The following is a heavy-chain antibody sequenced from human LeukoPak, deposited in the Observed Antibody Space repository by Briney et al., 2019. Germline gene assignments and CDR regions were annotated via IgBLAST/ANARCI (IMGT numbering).Heavy chain of an antibody. V-gene: IGHV4-59*01. J-gene: IGHJ4*02. CDR2: IYYSGST. Sequence: SETLSLTCTVSGGSISSYYWSWIRQPPGKGLEWIGHIYYSGSTNYNPSLKSRVTISVDTPKNQFSLKLSSVTAADTAVYYCAAGEGTFDYWGQGTLVTVSS. CDR1: GGSISSYY. CDR3: AAGEGTFDY. D-gene: IGHD3-10*01.